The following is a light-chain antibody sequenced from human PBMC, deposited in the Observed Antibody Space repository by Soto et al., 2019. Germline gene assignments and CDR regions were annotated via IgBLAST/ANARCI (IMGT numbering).Light chain of an antibody. Sequence: QSALTQPPSASGSPGQSVAICCTGTNSDVGGYNYVSWYQHHPGKVPKLMIYEVTKRPSGVPDRFSGSKSGNTASLTVSGLQAEDEAEYYCSSYTSNYIVVLGGGTKVTVL. CDR3: SSYTSNYIVV. V-gene: IGLV2-8*01. CDR1: NSDVGGYNY. J-gene: IGLJ2*01. CDR2: EVT.